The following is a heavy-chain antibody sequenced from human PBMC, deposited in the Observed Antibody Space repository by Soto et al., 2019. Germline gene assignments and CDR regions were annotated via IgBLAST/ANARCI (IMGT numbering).Heavy chain of an antibody. J-gene: IGHJ5*02. CDR3: ARDLAAGDL. D-gene: IGHD6-13*01. CDR1: GYTFINYY. Sequence: QEQLVQSGAEVKEPGASVKVSCKASGYTFINYYIHWVRQAPGQGLEWMAIINPMGGSTNYAQEFQGRVTLTSDTSTSKVYMELRSLRFEDTALFYCARDLAAGDLWGQGTLVTVSS. CDR2: INPMGGST. V-gene: IGHV1-46*01.